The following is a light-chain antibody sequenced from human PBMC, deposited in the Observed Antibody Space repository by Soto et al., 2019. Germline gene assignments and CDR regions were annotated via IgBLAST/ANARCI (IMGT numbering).Light chain of an antibody. J-gene: IGKJ3*01. CDR2: DAS. CDR3: QQRSDWPVT. CDR1: QSVRTS. Sequence: EIVLTQSPATLSLSPGERATLSCRASQSVRTSLAWYQQKPDQAPRLLIYDASNRATGIPARFSGSGSGTDFSLTISRLESEDFAFYYCQQRSDWPVTFGPGTKVYSK. V-gene: IGKV3-11*01.